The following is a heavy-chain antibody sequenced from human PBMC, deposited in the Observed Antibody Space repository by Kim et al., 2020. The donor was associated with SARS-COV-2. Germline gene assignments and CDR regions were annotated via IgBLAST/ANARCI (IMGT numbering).Heavy chain of an antibody. V-gene: IGHV3-15*01. Sequence: TDYASPVKGRFTISRDDSKNTLYLQMNSLKTEDTAVYYCTTDLGHEQSDIWGQGTLVTVSS. J-gene: IGHJ4*02. D-gene: IGHD3-16*01. CDR2: T. CDR3: TTDLGHEQSDI.